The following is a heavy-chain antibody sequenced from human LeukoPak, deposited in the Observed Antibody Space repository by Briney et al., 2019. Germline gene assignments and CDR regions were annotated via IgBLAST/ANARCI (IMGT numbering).Heavy chain of an antibody. J-gene: IGHJ4*02. D-gene: IGHD2-8*01. V-gene: IGHV3-23*01. CDR1: GFTFSSYA. Sequence: GGSLRLSCAASGFTFSSYAMSWVRQAPGKGLEWVSAISGTGGSIDYADSVKGRFTISRDNSKYTLYLQMNSLRAEDTAVYYCAKDLLMGSFDYWSQGTLVTVSS. CDR3: AKDLLMGSFDY. CDR2: ISGTGGSI.